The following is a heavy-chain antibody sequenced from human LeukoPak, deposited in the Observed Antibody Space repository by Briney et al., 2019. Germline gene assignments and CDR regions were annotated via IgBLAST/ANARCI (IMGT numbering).Heavy chain of an antibody. CDR2: ISGGST. CDR3: ARGYLVWLPDH. D-gene: IGHD3-9*01. Sequence: AGGSLRLSCAASGFTFSSYVMHWVRQAPGKGLEWVSSISGGSTYYADSRKGRFTISRDNSKNTLYLQMNSLRAEDTAVYYCARGYLVWLPDHWGQGTLVTVSS. J-gene: IGHJ4*02. CDR1: GFTFSSYV. V-gene: IGHV3-38-3*01.